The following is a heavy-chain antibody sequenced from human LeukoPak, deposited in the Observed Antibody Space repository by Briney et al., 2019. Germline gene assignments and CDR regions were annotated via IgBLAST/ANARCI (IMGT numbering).Heavy chain of an antibody. CDR3: AKRYCSGDNCQYYYYYGMDV. CDR2: INSDGSST. V-gene: IGHV3-74*01. J-gene: IGHJ6*02. Sequence: PGGSLRLSCAASGFTFSSYSMNWVRQAPGKGLVWVSRINSDGSSTSYADSVKGRFTISRDNAKNTLYLQMNSLRVEDTAVYYCAKRYCSGDNCQYYYYYGMDVWGQGTTVTVSS. D-gene: IGHD2-15*01. CDR1: GFTFSSYS.